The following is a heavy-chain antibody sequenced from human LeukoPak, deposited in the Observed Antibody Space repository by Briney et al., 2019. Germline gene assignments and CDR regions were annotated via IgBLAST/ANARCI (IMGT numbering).Heavy chain of an antibody. V-gene: IGHV3-72*01. Sequence: PGGSLRLSCAASGFTFSDHFMDWVRQAPGKGLEWVGRTRNIVTNYSTEYAASVKGRFIVSRDVAKNSFFLQMNSLKTEDSAVYYCTSGVTGSAPSDFWGQGTLVTVSS. CDR2: TRNIVTNYST. CDR3: TSGVTGSAPSDF. D-gene: IGHD1-20*01. CDR1: GFTFSDHF. J-gene: IGHJ4*02.